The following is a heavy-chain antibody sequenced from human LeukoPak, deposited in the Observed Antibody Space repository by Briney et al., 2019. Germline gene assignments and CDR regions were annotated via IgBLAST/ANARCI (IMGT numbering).Heavy chain of an antibody. J-gene: IGHJ4*02. Sequence: SETLSLTCTVSGGSINSYYWSWIRQPPGKGLEWIGYIYYSGTTNYNPSLKSRVTISVDKSKNQLSLKLSSLTAADTAVYYCARATAMGGIHWYWGQGTLVTVSS. CDR2: IYYSGTT. D-gene: IGHD5-18*01. V-gene: IGHV4-59*01. CDR3: ARATAMGGIHWY. CDR1: GGSINSYY.